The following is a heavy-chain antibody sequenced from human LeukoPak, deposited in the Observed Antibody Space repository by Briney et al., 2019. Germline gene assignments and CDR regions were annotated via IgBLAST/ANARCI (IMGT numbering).Heavy chain of an antibody. CDR1: GYTFTTYD. CDR2: MNLKSGYT. D-gene: IGHD6-19*01. J-gene: IGHJ4*02. V-gene: IGHV1-8*03. Sequence: ASVKLSCKASGYTFTTYDINWVRQASGQGLEWMGWMNLKSGYTGYAQQFQGRVTITGDTSISTAYMELSSLRSEDTAVYYCARVAGSIDYWGQGTLVTVSS. CDR3: ARVAGSIDY.